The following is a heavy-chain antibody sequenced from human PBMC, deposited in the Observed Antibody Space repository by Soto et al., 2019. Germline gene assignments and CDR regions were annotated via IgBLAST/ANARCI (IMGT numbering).Heavy chain of an antibody. CDR1: GGSISSGDYY. Sequence: PSETLSLTCTVSGGSISSGDYYWSWIRQPPGKGLEWIGYIYYSGSTYYNPSLKSRVTISVDTSKNQFSLKLSSVTAADTAVYYCARPENSGWNDAFDIWGQGTMVTVSS. V-gene: IGHV4-30-4*01. CDR2: IYYSGST. D-gene: IGHD6-19*01. J-gene: IGHJ3*02. CDR3: ARPENSGWNDAFDI.